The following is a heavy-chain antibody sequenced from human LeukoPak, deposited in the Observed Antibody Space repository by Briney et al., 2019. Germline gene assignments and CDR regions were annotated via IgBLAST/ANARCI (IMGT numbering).Heavy chain of an antibody. D-gene: IGHD6-13*01. CDR2: IIPIFGTA. CDR1: GGTFSSYA. Sequence: GASVKVSCKASGGTFSSYAISWVRQAPGQGLEWMGGIIPIFGTANYAQKFQGRVTITTDESTSTAYMELSSLRSEDTAVYYCARDLRIAAAGNTPHWFDPWGQGTLVTVSS. V-gene: IGHV1-69*05. J-gene: IGHJ5*02. CDR3: ARDLRIAAAGNTPHWFDP.